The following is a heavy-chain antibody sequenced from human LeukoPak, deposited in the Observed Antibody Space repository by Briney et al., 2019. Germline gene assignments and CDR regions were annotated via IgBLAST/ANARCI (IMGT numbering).Heavy chain of an antibody. D-gene: IGHD3-9*01. Sequence: SETLSLTCTVSGGSISSSNYYWGWIRQPPGKRLVWIGRIYTSGSTNYNPSLKSRVTLSLDTSKNQFSLKLSSVTAADTAVYYCAKDYYDILAGYMDVWGKGTTVTVSS. V-gene: IGHV4-39*07. J-gene: IGHJ6*04. CDR3: AKDYYDILAGYMDV. CDR2: IYTSGST. CDR1: GGSISSSNYY.